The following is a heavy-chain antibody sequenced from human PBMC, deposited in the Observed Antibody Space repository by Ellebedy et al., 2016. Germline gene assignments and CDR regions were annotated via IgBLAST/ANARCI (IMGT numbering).Heavy chain of an antibody. D-gene: IGHD4-11*01. CDR2: IYYSGST. J-gene: IGHJ6*03. Sequence: SETLSLXCSVSGGSVINYGAYWSWIRQSPERGLEWIGYIYYSGSTKFNPSLKSRVTMSMDTSMNQFSLRLSSVTASDTAVYYCATRSLDYSNYSNYYYYYIDVWGKGTTVTVSS. V-gene: IGHV4-61*08. CDR1: GGSVINYGAY. CDR3: ATRSLDYSNYSNYYYYYIDV.